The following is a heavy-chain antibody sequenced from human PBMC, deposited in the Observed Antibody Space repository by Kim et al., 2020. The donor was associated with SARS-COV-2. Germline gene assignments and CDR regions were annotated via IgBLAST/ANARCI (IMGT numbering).Heavy chain of an antibody. D-gene: IGHD6-13*01. CDR3: ATGWAPGIAAAGTAYYGMDV. CDR1: GYTLTELS. Sequence: ASVKVSCKVSGYTLTELSMHWVRQAPGKGLEWMGGFDPEDGETIYAQKFQGRVTMTEDTSTDTAYMELSSLRSEDTAVYYCATGWAPGIAAAGTAYYGMDVWGQGTTVTVSS. V-gene: IGHV1-24*01. CDR2: FDPEDGET. J-gene: IGHJ6*02.